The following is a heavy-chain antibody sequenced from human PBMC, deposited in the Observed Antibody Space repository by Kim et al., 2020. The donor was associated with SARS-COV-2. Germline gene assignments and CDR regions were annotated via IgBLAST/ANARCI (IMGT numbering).Heavy chain of an antibody. CDR3: AKGLN. J-gene: IGHJ4*02. Sequence: IYYSGNTNYNPSLRSRVTISIDTSKNQFSLKLSSVTAADTAVYYCAKGLNWGQGTLVTVSS. CDR2: IYYSGNT. V-gene: IGHV4-39*01.